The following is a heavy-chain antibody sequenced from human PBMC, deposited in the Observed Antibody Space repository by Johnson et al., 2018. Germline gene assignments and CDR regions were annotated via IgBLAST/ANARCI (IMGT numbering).Heavy chain of an antibody. CDR3: ARDVGLGSPT. CDR2: ILYDGSTK. D-gene: IGHD3-16*01. Sequence: QVQLVQSGGGVVQPGRSLRLSCAASGFTFSSYGMHWVRQAPGKGLEWVAVILYDGSTKYYADSVKGRFTISRDNSKNTLYLQMNGLRAEETALYYCARDVGLGSPTWGQGTMVTVSS. V-gene: IGHV3-30*03. CDR1: GFTFSSYG. J-gene: IGHJ3*01.